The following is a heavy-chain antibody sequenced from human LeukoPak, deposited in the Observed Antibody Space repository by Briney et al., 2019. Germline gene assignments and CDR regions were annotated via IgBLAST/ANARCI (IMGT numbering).Heavy chain of an antibody. J-gene: IGHJ4*02. Sequence: WKTLSLTCTVSGGSISSSSYYWGWIRQPPGKGLEWIGSIYYSGSTYYNPSRKSRVTISVDTSKNQFTLKLSSVTAADAAVYYCARWSGSYFDYWGQGTLVTVSS. D-gene: IGHD3-3*01. V-gene: IGHV4-39*01. CDR1: GGSISSSSYY. CDR3: ARWSGSYFDY. CDR2: IYYSGST.